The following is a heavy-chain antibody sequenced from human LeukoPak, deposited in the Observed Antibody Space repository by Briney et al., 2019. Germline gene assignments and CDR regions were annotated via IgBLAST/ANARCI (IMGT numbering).Heavy chain of an antibody. CDR2: ISSSSSYI. V-gene: IGHV3-21*04. CDR1: GFTFSSYS. J-gene: IGHJ4*02. CDR3: AREHYGDLNRFDY. Sequence: GGSLRLACAASGFTFSSYSMNWVRPAPGKGREWVSSISSSSSYIYYADSVKGRFTISRDNAKNSLYLQMNSLRAEDTAVYYCAREHYGDLNRFDYWGQGTLVTVSS. D-gene: IGHD4-17*01.